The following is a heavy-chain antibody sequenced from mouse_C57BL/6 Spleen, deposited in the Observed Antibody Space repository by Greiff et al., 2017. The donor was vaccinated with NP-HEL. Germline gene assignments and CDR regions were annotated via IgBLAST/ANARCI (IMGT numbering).Heavy chain of an antibody. J-gene: IGHJ3*01. CDR3: ARYGSSYGFAY. V-gene: IGHV1-69*01. CDR2: LDPSDSYT. Sequence: QVQLQQPGAELVMPGASVKLSCKASGYTFTSYWLHWVKQRPGQGLEWIGELDPSDSYTNYNQQFKGKSTLTVDKSSSTAYMQLSSLTSEDSAVYYCARYGSSYGFAYWGQGTLVTVSA. D-gene: IGHD1-1*01. CDR1: GYTFTSYW.